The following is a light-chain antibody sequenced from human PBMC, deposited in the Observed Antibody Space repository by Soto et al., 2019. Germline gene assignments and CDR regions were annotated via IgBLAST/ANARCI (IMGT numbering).Light chain of an antibody. J-gene: IGLJ3*02. V-gene: IGLV2-8*01. CDR2: EVS. Sequence: QSALTQPPSASGSPGQSVTISCTGTSSDVGGYNYVSWYQQHPGKAPKLMIYEVSKRPSGVADRFSGSKSGNTASLTVSGLQAEDEADYYCSSSAGRINWVCGGGTKRTVL. CDR1: SSDVGGYNY. CDR3: SSSAGRINWV.